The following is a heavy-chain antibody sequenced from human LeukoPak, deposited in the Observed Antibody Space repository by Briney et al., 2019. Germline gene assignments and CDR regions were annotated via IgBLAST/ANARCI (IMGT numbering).Heavy chain of an antibody. CDR2: IYYSGST. Sequence: SETLSLACTVSGGSISNYYWNWIRQPPGQGLEWIGHIYYSGSTNYNPSLKSRVTISVDTSKNQFSLKLSSVTAADTAVYYCARMVESTVTIAFENWFDPWGQGTLVTVSS. D-gene: IGHD4-11*01. V-gene: IGHV4-59*01. J-gene: IGHJ5*02. CDR1: GGSISNYY. CDR3: ARMVESTVTIAFENWFDP.